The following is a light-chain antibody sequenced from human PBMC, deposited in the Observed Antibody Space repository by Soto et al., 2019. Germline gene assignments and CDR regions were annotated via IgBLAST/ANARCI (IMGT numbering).Light chain of an antibody. Sequence: DIQMTQSPSTLSASVGDRVTITCRASQSISSWLAWYQQKPGKAPKLLIYKASSLESGVPSRFSGSGSGTEFTLTISSLQPDDFATYYCQQYNSYSPWTFGHGGKVDIK. V-gene: IGKV1-5*03. J-gene: IGKJ1*01. CDR3: QQYNSYSPWT. CDR2: KAS. CDR1: QSISSW.